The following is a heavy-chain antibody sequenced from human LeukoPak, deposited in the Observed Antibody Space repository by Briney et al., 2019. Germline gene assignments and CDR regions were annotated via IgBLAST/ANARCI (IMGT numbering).Heavy chain of an antibody. D-gene: IGHD3-16*02. Sequence: ASVKVSCKASRYTFTAYYMQWVRQAPGQGLEWMGWINPNSGGTNYAQKFQGRVTMTRDTSINTAYMELNRLTSDDTAAYHCVRDIDFDYWGQGTLVTVSS. CDR1: RYTFTAYY. CDR2: INPNSGGT. J-gene: IGHJ4*02. V-gene: IGHV1-2*02. CDR3: VRDIDFDY.